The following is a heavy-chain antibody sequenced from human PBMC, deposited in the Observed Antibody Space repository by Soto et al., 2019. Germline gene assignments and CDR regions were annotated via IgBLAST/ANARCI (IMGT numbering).Heavy chain of an antibody. J-gene: IGHJ5*02. CDR2: IYYSGST. CDR3: ARNVPWAYYYDSSGYYLGWLDP. CDR1: GGSISSGGYY. D-gene: IGHD3-22*01. Sequence: SETLSLTCTVSGGSISSGGYYWSWIRQHPGKGLEWIGYIYYSGSTYYNPSLKSRVTISVDTSKNQFSLKLSSVTAADTAVYYCARNVPWAYYYDSSGYYLGWLDPWGQGTLVTVSS. V-gene: IGHV4-31*03.